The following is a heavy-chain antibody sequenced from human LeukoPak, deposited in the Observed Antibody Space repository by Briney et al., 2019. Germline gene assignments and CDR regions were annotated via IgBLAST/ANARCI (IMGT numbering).Heavy chain of an antibody. V-gene: IGHV1-46*01. Sequence: ASVKVSCKASGYTFTSYYMHWVRRAPGQGLEWMGIIDPSGGGTTYAQNFQGRVTMTRDTSTSTVYMELSSLRSEDTAVYYCATWGSSSSPLPRMDVWGQGTTVTVSS. D-gene: IGHD6-13*01. CDR2: IDPSGGGT. CDR3: ATWGSSSSPLPRMDV. CDR1: GYTFTSYY. J-gene: IGHJ6*02.